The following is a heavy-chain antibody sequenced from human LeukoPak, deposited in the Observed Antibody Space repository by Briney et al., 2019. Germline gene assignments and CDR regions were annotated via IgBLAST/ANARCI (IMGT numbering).Heavy chain of an antibody. CDR3: AHRPQFSGWSLFDY. CDR2: IYWDDDR. J-gene: IGHJ4*02. V-gene: IGHV2-5*08. Sequence: SWIRQAPGKGLEWLALIYWDDDRRYSPSLKSRLTITKDTSKNQVVLTMTNMDPVDTATYYCAHRPQFSGWSLFDYWGQGTLVTVSS. D-gene: IGHD6-19*01.